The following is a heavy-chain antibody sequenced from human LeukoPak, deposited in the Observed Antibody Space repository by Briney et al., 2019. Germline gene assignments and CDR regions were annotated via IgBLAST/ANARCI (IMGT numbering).Heavy chain of an antibody. D-gene: IGHD3-22*01. CDR3: ATGGSYTDSSGYYWFGY. CDR2: ISAYNGNT. CDR1: GYTFTSYG. J-gene: IGHJ4*02. V-gene: IGHV1-18*01. Sequence: GASVKVSCKASGYTFTSYGISWVRQAPGQGLEWMGWISAYNGNTNYAQKLQGRVTMTTDTSTSTAYMELRSLRSEDTAVYYCATGGSYTDSSGYYWFGYWGQGTLVTVSS.